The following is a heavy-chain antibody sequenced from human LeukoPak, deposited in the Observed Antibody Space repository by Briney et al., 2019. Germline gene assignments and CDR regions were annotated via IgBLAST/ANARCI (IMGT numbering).Heavy chain of an antibody. V-gene: IGHV4-59*08. CDR3: ARAREQWLSDWFDP. J-gene: IGHJ5*02. Sequence: PSETQSLTCTVSGGSISSYYWSWIRQPPGKGLEWIGYIYYSGSTNYNPSLKSRVTISVDTSKNQFSLKLSSVTAADTAVYYCARAREQWLSDWFDPWGQGTLVTVSS. CDR2: IYYSGST. CDR1: GGSISSYY. D-gene: IGHD6-19*01.